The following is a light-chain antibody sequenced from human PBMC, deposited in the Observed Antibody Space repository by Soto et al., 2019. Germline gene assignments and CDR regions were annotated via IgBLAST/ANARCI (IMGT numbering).Light chain of an antibody. J-gene: IGLJ3*02. CDR1: SGSVSTSYY. CDR2: STN. V-gene: IGLV8-61*01. Sequence: QAVVNQEPSFSVSHGGTVTLTCGLSSGSVSTSYYPSWYQQTPGQAPRTLIYSTNTRSSGVPDRFSGSILGNKAALTITGAQADDESDYYCVLYMGSGIWVFGGGTKLTVL. CDR3: VLYMGSGIWV.